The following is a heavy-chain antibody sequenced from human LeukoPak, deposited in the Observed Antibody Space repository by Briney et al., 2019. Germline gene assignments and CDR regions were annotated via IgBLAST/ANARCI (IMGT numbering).Heavy chain of an antibody. J-gene: IGHJ4*02. Sequence: PGGSLRLSCAASGFTFSNYAVNWVRQAPGKGLEWVSTITGSGGSTFYVDSVKGRFTISRDNSMDTLYLQMSSLRAEDTAVYYCAKDYQDYYGSGSSSYYFDYWGQGTLVTVSS. CDR2: ITGSGGST. CDR3: AKDYQDYYGSGSSSYYFDY. D-gene: IGHD3-10*01. CDR1: GFTFSNYA. V-gene: IGHV3-23*01.